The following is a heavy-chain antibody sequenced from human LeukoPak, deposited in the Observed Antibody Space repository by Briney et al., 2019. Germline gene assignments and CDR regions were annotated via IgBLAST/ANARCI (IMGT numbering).Heavy chain of an antibody. CDR2: IYYSGST. CDR1: GGSISSSSYY. D-gene: IGHD3-9*01. Sequence: SETLSLTCTVSGGSISSSSYYWGWIRQPPGKGLEWIGSIYYSGSTYYNPSLKSRVTISVDTSKNQFSLKLSSVTAADTAVYYCASTKYYDILTGSHAFDIWGQGTMVTVSS. CDR3: ASTKYYDILTGSHAFDI. V-gene: IGHV4-39*07. J-gene: IGHJ3*02.